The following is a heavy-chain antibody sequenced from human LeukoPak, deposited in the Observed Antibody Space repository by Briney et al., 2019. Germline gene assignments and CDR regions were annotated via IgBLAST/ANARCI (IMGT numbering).Heavy chain of an antibody. CDR3: AREGVRFNFVVVPAAPPDY. D-gene: IGHD2-2*01. CDR2: ISYDGSNK. J-gene: IGHJ4*02. V-gene: IGHV3-30-3*01. Sequence: GGSLRLSCAASGFTFSSYAMHWVRQAPGKGLAWVAVISYDGSNKYYADSVKGRFTISRDNSKNTLYLQMNSLRAEDTAVYYCAREGVRFNFVVVPAAPPDYWGQGTLVTVSS. CDR1: GFTFSSYA.